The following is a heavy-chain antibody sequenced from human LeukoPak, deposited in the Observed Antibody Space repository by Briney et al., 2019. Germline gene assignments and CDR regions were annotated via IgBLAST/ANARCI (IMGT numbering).Heavy chain of an antibody. V-gene: IGHV3-66*02. CDR1: GTSVSGCF. J-gene: IGHJ4*02. Sequence: SGGSLRLSCAASGTSVSGCFMNWVRQAPGKGLEWVSVMRNGDSTYYADSVKARFTISVDKSNNTVYLQMNSLRTEDTAVYYCSREGYFNFENWGQGTLVTVSS. CDR2: MRNGDST. D-gene: IGHD2-15*01. CDR3: SREGYFNFEN.